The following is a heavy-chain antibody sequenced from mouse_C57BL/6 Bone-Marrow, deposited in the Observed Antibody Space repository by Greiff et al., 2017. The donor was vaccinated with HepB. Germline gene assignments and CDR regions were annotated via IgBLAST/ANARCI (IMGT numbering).Heavy chain of an antibody. CDR1: GYSITSGYY. CDR3: ARKNYDYAY. J-gene: IGHJ2*01. V-gene: IGHV3-6*01. D-gene: IGHD2-4*01. CDR2: ISYDGSN. Sequence: EVQRVESGPGLVKPSQSLSLTCSVTGYSITSGYYWNWIRQFPGNKLEWMGYISYDGSNNYNPSLKNRISITRDTSKNQFFLKLNSVTTEDTATYYCARKNYDYAYWGQGTTLTVSS.